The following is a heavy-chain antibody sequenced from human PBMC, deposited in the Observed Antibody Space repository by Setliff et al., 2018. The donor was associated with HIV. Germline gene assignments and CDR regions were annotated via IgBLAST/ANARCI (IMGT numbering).Heavy chain of an antibody. CDR3: AREDYYDSY. D-gene: IGHD3-22*01. Sequence: ASVKVSCKASGYTFTTSGVSWFRPAPGQGLEWMGWIGTYNGDTKFAQRFQGRVTITTDESTSTAYMELSSLRSADTAVYYCAREDYYDSYWGQGTLVTVSS. CDR2: IGTYNGDT. J-gene: IGHJ4*02. CDR1: GYTFTTSG. V-gene: IGHV1-18*01.